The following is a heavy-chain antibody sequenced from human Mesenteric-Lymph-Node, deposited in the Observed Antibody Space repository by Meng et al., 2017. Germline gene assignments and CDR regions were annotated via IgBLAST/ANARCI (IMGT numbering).Heavy chain of an antibody. CDR2: VYHTGSV. CDR1: GYSITNTYW. V-gene: IGHV4-4*02. Sequence: SETLSPTCAVSGYSITNTYWWRWVRQPPGKGLEWIGEVYHTGSVNYNPSLKSRVNISVDKSKNQFSLKITSVTAADSAVYHCARGDKWTIRGFDYWGQGALVTVSS. J-gene: IGHJ4*02. D-gene: IGHD1-26*01. CDR3: ARGDKWTIRGFDY.